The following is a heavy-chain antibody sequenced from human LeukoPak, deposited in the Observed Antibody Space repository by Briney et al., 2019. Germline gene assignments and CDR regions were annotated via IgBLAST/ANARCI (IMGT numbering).Heavy chain of an antibody. J-gene: IGHJ4*02. CDR2: MTSDTRTI. V-gene: IGHV3-48*02. CDR3: VRSVEGNFDY. CDR1: GFTFSIYS. Sequence: GGSLRLSCAASGFTFSIYSMNWVRQAPGKGLEWVSYMTSDTRTIHYADSVKGRFTISRDNAKNSLYLQMNSLRDEDTAVYYCVRSVEGNFDYWGQGTLVTVSS.